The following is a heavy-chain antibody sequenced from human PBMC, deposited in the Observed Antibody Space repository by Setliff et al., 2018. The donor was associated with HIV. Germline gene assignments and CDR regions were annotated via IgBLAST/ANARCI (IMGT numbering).Heavy chain of an antibody. J-gene: IGHJ4*02. V-gene: IGHV3-7*01. CDR2: IKQDGSDK. D-gene: IGHD6-6*01. Sequence: LRLSCAASGVTFSRYWMSWVRQAPGKGLEWVDNIKQDGSDKYYVDSVKGRFTITRDNAKNSLYLQMNSLRAEDTAVYYCEREALVSSYYFDYWGQGTRVTAPQ. CDR1: GVTFSRYW. CDR3: EREALVSSYYFDY.